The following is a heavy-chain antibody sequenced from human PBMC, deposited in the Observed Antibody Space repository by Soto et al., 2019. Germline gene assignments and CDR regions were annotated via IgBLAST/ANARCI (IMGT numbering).Heavy chain of an antibody. CDR3: ARDDGYSYGCCSY. Sequence: ASVKVSCKASGGTFSSYSISWVGQAPGQGLEWMGRIIPILGIANYAQKFQGRVTITADKSTSTAYMELSSLRSEDTAVYSCARDDGYSYGCCSYWGQGTLVTVS. V-gene: IGHV1-69*04. D-gene: IGHD5-18*01. CDR2: IIPILGIA. J-gene: IGHJ4*02. CDR1: GGTFSSYS.